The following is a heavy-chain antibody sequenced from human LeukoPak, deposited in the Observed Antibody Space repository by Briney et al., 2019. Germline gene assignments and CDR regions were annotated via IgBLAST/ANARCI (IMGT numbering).Heavy chain of an antibody. CDR3: AKVSYYDFWSGYYFDY. Sequence: GGSLRLSCAASGFTFSSYGMHWVRQAPGKGLEWVAVISYDGSNKYYADSVKGRFTISRDNYKNTLYLQMNSLRAEDTAVYYCAKVSYYDFWSGYYFDYWGQGTLVTVSS. J-gene: IGHJ4*02. V-gene: IGHV3-30*18. CDR2: ISYDGSNK. CDR1: GFTFSSYG. D-gene: IGHD3-3*01.